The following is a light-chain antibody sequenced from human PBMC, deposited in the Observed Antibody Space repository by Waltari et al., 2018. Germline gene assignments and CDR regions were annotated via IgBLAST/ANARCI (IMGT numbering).Light chain of an antibody. CDR3: QHYNGYPLT. CDR1: QSTSDC. J-gene: IGKJ4*01. Sequence: DIQMTQSPSTLSASVGDRVTITCRASQSTSDCLAGYQQKPGKAPKLLIYKASNLESGVPSRFSGSGSGTEFTLTISSLQPDDSATYYCQHYNGYPLTFGGGTKVEIK. CDR2: KAS. V-gene: IGKV1-5*03.